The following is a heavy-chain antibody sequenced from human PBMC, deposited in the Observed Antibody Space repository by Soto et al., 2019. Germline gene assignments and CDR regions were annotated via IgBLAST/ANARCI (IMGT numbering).Heavy chain of an antibody. CDR3: APQGVGATGYLY. CDR1: GFTLGAYS. V-gene: IGHV3-48*02. D-gene: IGHD1-26*01. Sequence: EVHLVESGGGLVQPGGSLRLSCVVSGFTLGAYSMNWVRQAPGKGLEWVSYISDSGSRMYYADSVKGRFTISRDSARNSLFLQMNSLRDEDTAVYYCAPQGVGATGYLYWGQGTLVTVSS. CDR2: ISDSGSRM. J-gene: IGHJ4*02.